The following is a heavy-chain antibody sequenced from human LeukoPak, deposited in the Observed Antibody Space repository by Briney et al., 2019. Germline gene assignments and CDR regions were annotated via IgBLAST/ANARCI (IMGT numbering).Heavy chain of an antibody. D-gene: IGHD2-15*01. CDR1: GYTFTGYY. J-gene: IGHJ4*01. CDR2: INPNSGGT. V-gene: IGHV1-2*02. CDR3: ARDHPKGTLAATXPSDY. Sequence: ASVKVSCKASGYTFTGYYIHWVRQAPGQGLEWMGWINPNSGGTNYAQKFQGRVTMTRDTSISTAYMELSRLRSEDTAVDYCARDHPKGTLAATXPSDYW.